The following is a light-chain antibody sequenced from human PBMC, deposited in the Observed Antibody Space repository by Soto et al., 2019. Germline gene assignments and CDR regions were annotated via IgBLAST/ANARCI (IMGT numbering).Light chain of an antibody. CDR3: SSYTSSSTYV. CDR2: DVT. J-gene: IGLJ1*01. CDR1: RSYVGGYNY. Sequence: QSLLTQPASVSGSPGPSLTISCTGTRSYVGGYNYVYWHQQHPGKAPKLMIYDVTNRPSGVSDRFSGSKSGNTASLTISGLQAEDEADYYGSSYTSSSTYVFGAGTKVTVL. V-gene: IGLV2-14*01.